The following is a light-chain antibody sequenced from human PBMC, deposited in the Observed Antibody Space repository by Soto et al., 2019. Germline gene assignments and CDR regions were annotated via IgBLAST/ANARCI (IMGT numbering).Light chain of an antibody. V-gene: IGKV1-5*03. CDR1: QGISSS. CDR2: QAS. CDR3: QQYITYSRT. Sequence: DIQLTQSPSFLSASVGDRVTITCRASQGISSSLAWYQQKPGKAPKLLIYQASSLEGGVPSRFSGSGSGTEFTLTISSLQPDDFATYYCQQYITYSRTFGQGTRVETK. J-gene: IGKJ2*02.